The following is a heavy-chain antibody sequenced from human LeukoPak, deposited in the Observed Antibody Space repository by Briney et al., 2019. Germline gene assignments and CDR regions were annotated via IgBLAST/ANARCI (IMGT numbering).Heavy chain of an antibody. CDR1: GFTFTSYS. J-gene: IGHJ4*02. V-gene: IGHV3-23*01. CDR3: AKRWQSVTTTLFDY. CDR2: ISGGGGST. D-gene: IGHD4-17*01. Sequence: PGGSLRLSCAASGFTFTSYSMNWVRQAPGKGVEWVSTISGGGGSTYYADSVKGRFTISRDNSKNTLYLQMNSLRAEDTAVYYCAKRWQSVTTTLFDYWGQGTLVTVSS.